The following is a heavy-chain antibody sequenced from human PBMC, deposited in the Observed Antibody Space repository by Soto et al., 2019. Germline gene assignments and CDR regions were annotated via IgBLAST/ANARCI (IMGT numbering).Heavy chain of an antibody. J-gene: IGHJ6*02. V-gene: IGHV3-30*09. CDR3: ARDTSTAFTPYQGFYYYGMDV. Sequence: QEHLVESGGGVVQPGGSLTLSCTASGFPFSSYTMHWLRRAPGKGLEWVGIISFDGSSKYYADCLTGRIVISRDNSKDSLYLQMFILRPDDPSISYCARDTSTAFTPYQGFYYYGMDVWGQGTTVTVSS. CDR2: ISFDGSSK. CDR1: GFPFSSYT. D-gene: IGHD2-2*01.